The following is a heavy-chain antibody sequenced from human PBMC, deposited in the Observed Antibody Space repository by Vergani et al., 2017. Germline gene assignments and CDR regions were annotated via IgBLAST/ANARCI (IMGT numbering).Heavy chain of an antibody. Sequence: QVQLQESGPGLVKPSETLSLPCAVPGYSISSGYYWGWTRQPPGKGLEWIGSIFHSGSTYSNPSLKSRVTISVDTSKNQFSLKLSSVTAADTAVYHCAGLVVPAAMGGGVDIVATTFDYWGQGTLVTVSS. CDR2: IFHSGST. CDR3: AGLVVPAAMGGGVDIVATTFDY. J-gene: IGHJ4*02. V-gene: IGHV4-38-2*01. CDR1: GYSISSGYY. D-gene: IGHD5-12*01.